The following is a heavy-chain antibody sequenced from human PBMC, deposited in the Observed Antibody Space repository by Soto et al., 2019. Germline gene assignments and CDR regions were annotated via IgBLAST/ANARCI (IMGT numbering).Heavy chain of an antibody. CDR1: GYTFTSYG. CDR3: ARDLSLSRYWNDVRGY. CDR2: ISAYNGNT. D-gene: IGHD1-1*01. V-gene: IGHV1-18*01. Sequence: ASVKVSCKASGYTFTSYGISWVRQAPGQGLEWMGWISAYNGNTNYAQKLQGRVTMTTDTSTSTAYMELRSLRSDDTAVYYCARDLSLSRYWNDVRGYWGQGTLVTVSS. J-gene: IGHJ4*02.